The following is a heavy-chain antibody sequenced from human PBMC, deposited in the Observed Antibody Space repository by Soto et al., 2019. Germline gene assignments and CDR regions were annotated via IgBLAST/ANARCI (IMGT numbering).Heavy chain of an antibody. CDR3: ARRRGGAVAVVN. CDR2: IIPIFGTA. D-gene: IGHD6-19*01. CDR1: GGTFSSYA. V-gene: IGHV1-69*12. Sequence: QVQLVQSGAEVKKPGSSVKVSCKASGGTFSSYAISWVRQAPGQGLEWMGGIIPIFGTANYAQKFQGRVXIXAXXSTSTAYMELSSLRSEDTAVYYCARRRGGAVAVVNWGQGTLVTVSS. J-gene: IGHJ4*02.